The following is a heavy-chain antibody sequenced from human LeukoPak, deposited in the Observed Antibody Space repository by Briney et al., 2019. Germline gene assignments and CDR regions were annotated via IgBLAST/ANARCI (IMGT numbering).Heavy chain of an antibody. V-gene: IGHV4-4*07. Sequence: PSETLSLTCTVSGGSISSYYLSWIRQPAGKGLEWIGRIYSRGTTYNPSLKDRVTMSADTSRNHVSLTLNSVTAADTAVYYCARQGYGGHSRGAADYWGQGTLVTVSS. CDR2: IYSRGT. CDR1: GGSISSYY. D-gene: IGHD4-23*01. CDR3: ARQGYGGHSRGAADY. J-gene: IGHJ4*02.